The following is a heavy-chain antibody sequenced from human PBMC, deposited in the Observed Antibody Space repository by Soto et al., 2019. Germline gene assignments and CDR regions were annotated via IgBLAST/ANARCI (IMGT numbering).Heavy chain of an antibody. D-gene: IGHD1-26*01. V-gene: IGHV4-31*03. CDR3: ARALGGVSSSGMDV. Sequence: QLQESGPRLVAPSQTLSLRCSVSGDSIGSGAFYWSWVRQVPGKGLEWIGFVSVSGNAFYNPSLQSRVAISIETSENQLSLRLHSVTAADAAVYFCARALGGVSSSGMDVWGQGTTVTVS. CDR1: GDSIGSGAFY. CDR2: VSVSGNA. J-gene: IGHJ6*02.